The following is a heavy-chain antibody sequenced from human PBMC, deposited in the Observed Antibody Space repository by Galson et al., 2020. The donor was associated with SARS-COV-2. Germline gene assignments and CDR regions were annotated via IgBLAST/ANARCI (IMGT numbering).Heavy chain of an antibody. CDR2: VNTDGSTT. CDR3: ARDQGVGRPGAGAH. D-gene: IGHD3-3*01. J-gene: IGHJ4*02. Sequence: GESLKISCAASGFTFSSYWLHWVRQAPGKGLVWVSRVNTDGSTTSYADSVKGRFTISRDNAKNTLFLQMNSLRDEDTAVYYCARDQGVGRPGAGAHWGQGTLVTVSS. V-gene: IGHV3-74*01. CDR1: GFTFSSYW.